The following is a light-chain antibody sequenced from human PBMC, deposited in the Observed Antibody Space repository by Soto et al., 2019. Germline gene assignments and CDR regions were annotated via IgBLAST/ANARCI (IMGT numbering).Light chain of an antibody. CDR2: SNN. V-gene: IGLV1-44*01. CDR1: SSNIGSNT. Sequence: QSVLTQPPSASGTHGQRVTISCSGSSSNIGSNTVNWYQQLPGTAPKLLIYSNNQRPSGVPDRFSGSKSRTSASLAISGLQSEDEADYYCAAWDDSLNGVVFGGGTKVTVL. J-gene: IGLJ2*01. CDR3: AAWDDSLNGVV.